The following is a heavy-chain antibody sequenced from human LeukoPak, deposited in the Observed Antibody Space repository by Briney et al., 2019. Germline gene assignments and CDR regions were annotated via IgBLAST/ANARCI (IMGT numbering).Heavy chain of an antibody. CDR1: GFTFSSYA. V-gene: IGHV3-23*01. CDR3: AKPGFSDYVWGSYRLYYFDY. Sequence: GGSLRLSCAASGFTFSSYAMSWVRQAPGKGLEWVSAISGSGGSTYYADSVKGRFTISRDNSNNTLYLQMNSLRAEDTAVYYCAKPGFSDYVWGSYRLYYFDYWGQGTLVTVSS. D-gene: IGHD3-16*02. CDR2: ISGSGGST. J-gene: IGHJ4*02.